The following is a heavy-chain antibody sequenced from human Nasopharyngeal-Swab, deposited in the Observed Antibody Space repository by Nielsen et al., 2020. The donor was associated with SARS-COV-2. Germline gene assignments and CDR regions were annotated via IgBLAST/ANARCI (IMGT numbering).Heavy chain of an antibody. CDR1: GGTFSSYA. V-gene: IGHV1-69*04. Sequence: SVKVSCKASGGTFSSYAISWVRQAPGQRFEWMGRIIPIFGIANYAQKLQGRVTITADKSTSTAYMELSSLRSEDTAVYYCARQGGGGYYDSRRYYNYVMDVWGQGTTVTVSS. CDR3: ARQGGGGYYDSRRYYNYVMDV. CDR2: IIPIFGIA. J-gene: IGHJ6*02. D-gene: IGHD3-22*01.